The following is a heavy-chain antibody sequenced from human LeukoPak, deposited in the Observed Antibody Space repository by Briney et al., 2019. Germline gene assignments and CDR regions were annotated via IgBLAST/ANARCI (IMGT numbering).Heavy chain of an antibody. CDR2: ISGSGGST. V-gene: IGHV3-23*01. CDR3: AKDQFPKTYYYDSSGYD. Sequence: GGSLRLSCAASGFTFSDYYMSWIRQAPGKGLEWVSAISGSGGSTYYADSVKGRFTISRGNSKNTLYLQMNSLRAEDTAVYYCAKDQFPKTYYYDSSGYDWGQGTLVTVSS. CDR1: GFTFSDYY. J-gene: IGHJ4*02. D-gene: IGHD3-22*01.